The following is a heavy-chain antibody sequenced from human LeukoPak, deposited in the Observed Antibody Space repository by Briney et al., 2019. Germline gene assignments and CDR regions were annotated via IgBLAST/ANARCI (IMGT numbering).Heavy chain of an antibody. CDR3: AKSEYSRRGDYFDY. J-gene: IGHJ4*02. CDR2: ISSSSSYI. V-gene: IGHV3-21*01. D-gene: IGHD6-6*01. Sequence: GGSLRLSCAASGFTFSSYSMNWVRQAPGKGLEWGSSISSSSSYIFYADSVKGRFTISRDNAKNSLYLQVKSLRAEDTAVYYCAKSEYSRRGDYFDYLGQGTLVNVSS. CDR1: GFTFSSYS.